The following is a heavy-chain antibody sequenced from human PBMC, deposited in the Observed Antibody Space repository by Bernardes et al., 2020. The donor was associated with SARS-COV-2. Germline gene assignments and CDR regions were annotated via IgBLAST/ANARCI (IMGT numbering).Heavy chain of an antibody. CDR2: ISAYNGNT. J-gene: IGHJ4*02. CDR3: ARPERGYSYGARTAHFDY. CDR1: GYTFTSYG. D-gene: IGHD5-18*01. V-gene: IGHV1-18*01. Sequence: ASVKVSCKASGYTFTSYGISWVRQAPGQGLEWMGWISAYNGNTNYAQKLQGRVTMTTDTSTSTAYMELRSLRSDDTAVYYCARPERGYSYGARTAHFDYWGQGTLVTVSS.